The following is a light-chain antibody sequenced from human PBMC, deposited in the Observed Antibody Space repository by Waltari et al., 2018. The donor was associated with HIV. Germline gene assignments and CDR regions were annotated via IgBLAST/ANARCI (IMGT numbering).Light chain of an antibody. Sequence: AVTQPASVSGLPGQSTTISCTGDDSDFGLYKFVSWYQQHSGKPPRLILYDVDSRASGVSDRFPGSMSGNTASLTISGLRAEDEGHYYCASFTGDNTVIFGGGTEVTVL. CDR3: ASFTGDNTVI. CDR1: DSDFGLYKF. J-gene: IGLJ2*01. V-gene: IGLV2-14*03. CDR2: DVD.